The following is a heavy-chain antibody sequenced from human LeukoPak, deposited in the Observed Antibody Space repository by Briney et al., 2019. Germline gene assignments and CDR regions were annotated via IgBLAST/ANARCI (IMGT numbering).Heavy chain of an antibody. CDR1: GFTFSSYS. J-gene: IGHJ6*03. D-gene: IGHD2-8*01. CDR2: ISSSSSTI. Sequence: GGSLTLSCAASGFTFSSYSMNWVRQAPGKGLEWVSYISSSSSTIYYADSVKGRFTISRDKAKNSLYLQMNSLRAEDTAGYYCARDQVMVYASSYYYMDVWGKGTTVTVSS. CDR3: ARDQVMVYASSYYYMDV. V-gene: IGHV3-48*01.